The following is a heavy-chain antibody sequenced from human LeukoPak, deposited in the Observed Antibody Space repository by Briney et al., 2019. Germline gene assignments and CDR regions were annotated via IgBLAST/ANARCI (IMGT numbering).Heavy chain of an antibody. J-gene: IGHJ4*02. Sequence: GGSLRLSCAASRFTLSSHGMHWVRQAPGKGLEWVAFIRYDGSNKYYADSVKGRFTISRDNPKNILYLQMNSLRTEDTAIYYCATQEIDYWGQGTLVTVSS. CDR3: ATQEIDY. CDR1: RFTLSSHG. V-gene: IGHV3-30*02. CDR2: IRYDGSNK.